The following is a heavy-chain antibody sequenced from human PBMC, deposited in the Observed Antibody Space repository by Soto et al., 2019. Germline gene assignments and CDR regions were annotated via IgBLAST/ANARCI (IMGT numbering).Heavy chain of an antibody. CDR3: ARENDILTGYYSPLFDF. D-gene: IGHD3-9*01. J-gene: IGHJ4*02. Sequence: ASVKVSCKASGYTFTSYGISWGRQAPGQGLEWMGWISAYNGNTNYAQKLQGRVTMTTDTSTSTAYMELRSLRSDDTAVYYCARENDILTGYYSPLFDFWGQGTLVTVS. V-gene: IGHV1-18*01. CDR2: ISAYNGNT. CDR1: GYTFTSYG.